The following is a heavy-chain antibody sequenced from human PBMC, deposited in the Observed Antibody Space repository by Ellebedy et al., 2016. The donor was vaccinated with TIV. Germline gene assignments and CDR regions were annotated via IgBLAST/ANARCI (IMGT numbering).Heavy chain of an antibody. J-gene: IGHJ4*02. V-gene: IGHV3-30*03. Sequence: GGSLRLSCAASGFTFSSYSMNWVRKAPGKGLEWVAVISYDGSNKYYADSVKGRFTISRDNSKNTLYLQMNSLRVEDTAVYYCARWPSGDAPLDYWGQGTLVTVSS. CDR1: GFTFSSYS. D-gene: IGHD4-17*01. CDR3: ARWPSGDAPLDY. CDR2: ISYDGSNK.